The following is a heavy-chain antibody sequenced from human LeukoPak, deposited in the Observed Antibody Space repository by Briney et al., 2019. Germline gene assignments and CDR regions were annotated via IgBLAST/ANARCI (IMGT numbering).Heavy chain of an antibody. J-gene: IGHJ6*03. CDR2: IYTSGST. CDR1: GGSISSYY. V-gene: IGHV4-4*07. CDR3: ARVRPHYDILTGYYLPYYYYMDV. D-gene: IGHD3-9*01. Sequence: SETLSLTCTVSGGSISSYYWSWIRQPAGKGLEWIGRIYTSGSTNYNPSLKSRVTMSVDTSKNQFSLKLSSVTAADTAVYYCARVRPHYDILTGYYLPYYYYMDVWGKGTTVTVSS.